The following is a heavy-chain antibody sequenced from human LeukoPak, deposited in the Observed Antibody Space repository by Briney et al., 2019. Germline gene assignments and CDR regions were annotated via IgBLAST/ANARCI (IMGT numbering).Heavy chain of an antibody. CDR3: AKPGLFGY. CDR2: IGGSGATT. Sequence: GGSPRLSCADSGFTFSSYAMSWVRQAPGKGLEWVSTIGGSGATTYYADSVKGRFTISRDNSKNTLYLQMNSLRAEDTAVYYCAKPGLFGYWGQGTLVTVSS. CDR1: GFTFSSYA. D-gene: IGHD3-10*01. J-gene: IGHJ4*02. V-gene: IGHV3-23*01.